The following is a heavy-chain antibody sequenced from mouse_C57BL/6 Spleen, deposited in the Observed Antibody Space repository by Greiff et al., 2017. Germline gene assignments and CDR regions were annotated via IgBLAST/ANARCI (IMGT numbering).Heavy chain of an antibody. D-gene: IGHD1-1*01. J-gene: IGHJ3*01. V-gene: IGHV1-80*01. CDR3: ARKEDYYGSSHGFAY. CDR1: GYAFSSYW. CDR2: ICPGAGDT. Sequence: VQRVESGAELVKPGASVKISCKASGYAFSSYWMNWVKQRPGKGLEWFGQICPGAGDTTYNGKFKGKATLTADKSSSTAYMQLSSLTSEDSAVYFCARKEDYYGSSHGFAYWGQGTLVTVSA.